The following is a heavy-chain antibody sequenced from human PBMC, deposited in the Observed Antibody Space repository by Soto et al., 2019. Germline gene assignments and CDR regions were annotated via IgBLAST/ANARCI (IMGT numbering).Heavy chain of an antibody. J-gene: IGHJ4*02. CDR2: IWYDGSNK. CDR1: GFTFSSYG. D-gene: IGHD6-6*01. V-gene: IGHV3-33*01. CDR3: ARDPGGYSSSALDY. Sequence: QVQLVESGGGEVQPGRSLRLSCAASGFTFSSYGMHWVRQAPGKGLEWVAVIWYDGSNKYYADSVKGRFTISRDNSKNTLYLQMNSLRAEDTAVYYCARDPGGYSSSALDYWGQGTLVTVSS.